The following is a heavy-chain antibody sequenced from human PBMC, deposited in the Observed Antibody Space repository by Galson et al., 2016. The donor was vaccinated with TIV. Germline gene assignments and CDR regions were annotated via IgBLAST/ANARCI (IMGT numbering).Heavy chain of an antibody. J-gene: IGHJ3*02. D-gene: IGHD1-7*01. CDR3: ARRGNCFSDAFDI. CDR1: GFTFSSYS. V-gene: IGHV3-21*01. CDR2: ISTTSNYI. Sequence: SLRLSCAVSGFTFSSYSMNWVRQAPGKGLEWVASISTTSNYIYYADSVKGRFTISRDNAEDSLYLQINSLRAEDTALYYCARRGNCFSDAFDIWSQGTMVTVAS.